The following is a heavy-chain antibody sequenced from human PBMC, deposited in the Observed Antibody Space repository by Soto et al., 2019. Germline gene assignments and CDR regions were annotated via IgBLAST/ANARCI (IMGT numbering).Heavy chain of an antibody. CDR3: ARAPHAEGYNYVY. J-gene: IGHJ4*02. CDR1: GFTFSSYA. D-gene: IGHD5-12*01. V-gene: IGHV3-30-3*01. CDR2: ISYDGSNK. Sequence: QVQLVESGGGVVQPGRSLRLSCAASGFTFSSYAMHWVRQAPGKGLEWVAVISYDGSNKYYADSVKGRFTISRDNSKNTLYLQMNSLRAEDTAVYYCARAPHAEGYNYVYWGQGTLVTVSS.